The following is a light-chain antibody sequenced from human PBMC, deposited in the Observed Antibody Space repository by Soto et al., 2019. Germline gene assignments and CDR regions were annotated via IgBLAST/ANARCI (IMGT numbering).Light chain of an antibody. Sequence: EIVLTQSPGTLSLSPGERATLSCRASQSVANNYLAWYQQKPGQAPRFLMYDASSRATGIPDRFSGSGSGTDFTLTISRLEPEDFAVYYCEQYGSTPHTFGGGTKVEIK. V-gene: IGKV3-20*01. J-gene: IGKJ4*01. CDR3: EQYGSTPHT. CDR2: DAS. CDR1: QSVANNY.